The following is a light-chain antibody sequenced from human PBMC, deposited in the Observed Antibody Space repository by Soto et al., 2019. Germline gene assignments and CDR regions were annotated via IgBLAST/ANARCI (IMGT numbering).Light chain of an antibody. CDR2: DVN. CDR1: SSDVGGYNY. CDR3: SSDDGSHTVQ. Sequence: QYALTQPRSVSGSPGQSVTISCTGTSSDVGGYNYVSWYQQHPGKAPKLMIYDVNKRPSGVPDRFSASESGNTASLTISGLQEEDEAGFACSSDDGSHTVQLGGAAML. V-gene: IGLV2-11*01. J-gene: IGLJ2*01.